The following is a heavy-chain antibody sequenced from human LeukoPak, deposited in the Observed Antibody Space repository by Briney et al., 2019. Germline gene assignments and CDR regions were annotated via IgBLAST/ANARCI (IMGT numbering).Heavy chain of an antibody. D-gene: IGHD3-3*01. J-gene: IGHJ4*02. Sequence: GESLRISCKGSGYTFSSYWIGWVRQMPGKGLEWMGIIYPGDSDTRYSPSLQDQVTISVDTSIGTAYLQWSSLKASDTAIYYCARQNDFRLDYWGQGTLVTVSS. CDR3: ARQNDFRLDY. CDR1: GYTFSSYW. CDR2: IYPGDSDT. V-gene: IGHV5-51*01.